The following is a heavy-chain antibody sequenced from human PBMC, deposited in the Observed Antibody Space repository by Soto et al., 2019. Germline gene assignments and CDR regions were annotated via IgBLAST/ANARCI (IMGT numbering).Heavy chain of an antibody. CDR1: GYSFTSYW. V-gene: IGHV5-51*01. CDR3: ARGGRGIAEYNWFDP. CDR2: IYPGDSDT. Sequence: GESLKISCKGSGYSFTSYWIGWVRQMPEKGLEWMGIIYPGDSDTRCSPSFQGQVTISADKSISTAYLQWSSLKASDTAMYYCARGGRGIAEYNWFDPWGQGTLVTVSS. J-gene: IGHJ5*02. D-gene: IGHD6-13*01.